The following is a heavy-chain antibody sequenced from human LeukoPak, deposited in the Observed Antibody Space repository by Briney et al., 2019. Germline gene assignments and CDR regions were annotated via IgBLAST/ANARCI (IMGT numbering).Heavy chain of an antibody. CDR3: ARDPHGYNSYFDY. V-gene: IGHV3-53*01. Sequence: GGSLRLSCAASGFSFSSEYMNWVRQAPGRGLEWVSVIYTDGSTYYADSVKGRFTISRDISRNTVHLQMNSLRAGDTAVYYCARDPHGYNSYFDYWGQGTLVTVSS. CDR1: GFSFSSEY. J-gene: IGHJ4*02. CDR2: IYTDGST. D-gene: IGHD5-24*01.